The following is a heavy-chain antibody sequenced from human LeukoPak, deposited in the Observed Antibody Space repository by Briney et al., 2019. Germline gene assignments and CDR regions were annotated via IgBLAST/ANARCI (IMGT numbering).Heavy chain of an antibody. D-gene: IGHD3-10*01. J-gene: IGHJ6*02. CDR1: GYTFTNYY. V-gene: IGHV1-46*01. CDR2: INPSGGST. CDR3: ARGDLGLWFGESTYGMDV. Sequence: ASVKVSCKASGYTFTNYYMHWVRQAPGQGLEWMGIINPSGGSTSYAQKFQGRVTMTRDTSTSTVYMELSSLRSEDTAVYYCARGDLGLWFGESTYGMDVWGQGTTVTVSS.